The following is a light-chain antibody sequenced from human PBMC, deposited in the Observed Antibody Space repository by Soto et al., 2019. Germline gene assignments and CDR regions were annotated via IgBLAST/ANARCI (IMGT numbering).Light chain of an antibody. V-gene: IGKV3-11*01. CDR2: DAS. Sequence: EIVLTQSPATLSLSPGERATLSCRASQSVSSHLAWYQQRPGQAPRLLIYDASNRATGIPARFSGSGSETDFTLTISSLETEDFAVYYCQQRGKWITFGQGTRLEIK. CDR3: QQRGKWIT. J-gene: IGKJ5*01. CDR1: QSVSSH.